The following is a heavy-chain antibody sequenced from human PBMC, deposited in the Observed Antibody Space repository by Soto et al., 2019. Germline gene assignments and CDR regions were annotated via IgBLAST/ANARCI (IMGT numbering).Heavy chain of an antibody. V-gene: IGHV1-69*12. J-gene: IGHJ2*01. D-gene: IGHD5-12*01. CDR1: GGTFSNYP. CDR2: IIPIFGTV. CDR3: ARGNHRWLQLWYFDL. Sequence: QVQLVQSGAEVKKPGSSVKVSCKASGGTFSNYPISWVRQAPGQGLEWMGGIIPIFGTVNYAQKLQGRVTNTADESTSTAYMELSSLRSEDTAVYYCARGNHRWLQLWYFDLWGHGTLVTVSS.